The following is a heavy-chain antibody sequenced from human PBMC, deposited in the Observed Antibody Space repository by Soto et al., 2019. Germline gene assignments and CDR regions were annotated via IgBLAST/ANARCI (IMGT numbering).Heavy chain of an antibody. D-gene: IGHD3-10*01. CDR2: IYYSGST. CDR1: GGSISSSSYY. V-gene: IGHV4-39*01. J-gene: IGHJ1*01. Sequence: SETLSLTCTVSGGSISSSSYYWAGIRQPPGKGLEWIGSIYYSGSTYYNPSLKSRVTISVDTSKNQFSLKLSSVTAADTAVYYCARRSSYYYGSGSLLHWGQGTLVTVSS. CDR3: ARRSSYYYGSGSLLH.